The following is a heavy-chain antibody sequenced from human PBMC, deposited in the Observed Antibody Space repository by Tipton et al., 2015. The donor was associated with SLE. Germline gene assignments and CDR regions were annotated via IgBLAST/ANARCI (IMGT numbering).Heavy chain of an antibody. D-gene: IGHD2-15*01. V-gene: IGHV4-59*11. CDR1: GVSMNSHY. Sequence: TLSLTCTVSGVSMNSHYWSWIRQPPGKGLEWIGYIHYSGNTDYSPSLQSRVTISIDTSKSQFSLKLSSVTAADTAVYYCARSDIVVVVAATTAFDIWGQGTMVTVSS. CDR2: IHYSGNT. CDR3: ARSDIVVVVAATTAFDI. J-gene: IGHJ3*02.